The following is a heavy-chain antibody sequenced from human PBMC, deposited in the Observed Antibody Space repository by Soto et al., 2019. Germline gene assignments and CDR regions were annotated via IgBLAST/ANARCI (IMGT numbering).Heavy chain of an antibody. Sequence: GGSLKLSCAASGFTFSSYGMHWVRQAPGKGLEWVAVISYDGSNKYYADSVKGRFTISRDNSKNTLYLQMNSLRAEDTAVYYCAKERYSSGWFGYWGQGT. D-gene: IGHD6-19*01. CDR1: GFTFSSYG. V-gene: IGHV3-30*18. CDR2: ISYDGSNK. J-gene: IGHJ4*02. CDR3: AKERYSSGWFGY.